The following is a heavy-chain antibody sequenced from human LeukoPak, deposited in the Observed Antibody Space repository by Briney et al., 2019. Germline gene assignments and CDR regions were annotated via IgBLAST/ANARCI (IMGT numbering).Heavy chain of an antibody. V-gene: IGHV3-21*01. J-gene: IGHJ4*02. CDR2: ISSGDSYI. CDR1: GFTFSSYS. CDR3: ARMSDYFDF. Sequence: GGSLRLSCAASGFTFSSYSMTWVRQAPGKGLEWVSSISSGDSYIYYADSVKGRFTISRDNAKNSLYLQMNSLRAEDTAVYYCARMSDYFDFWGQGTLVTVSS.